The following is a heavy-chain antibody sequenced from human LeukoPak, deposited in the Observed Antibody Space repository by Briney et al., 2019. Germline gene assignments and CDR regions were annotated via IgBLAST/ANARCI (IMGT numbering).Heavy chain of an antibody. Sequence: GGSLRLSCAASGFTFSSYGMHWVRQAPGKGLEWVANIKQDGSEKYYVDSVKGRFTISRDNAKNSLYLQMNSLRAEDTAVYYCARDLSYYRFDPWGQGTLVTVSS. J-gene: IGHJ5*02. CDR3: ARDLSYYRFDP. V-gene: IGHV3-7*01. CDR1: GFTFSSYG. CDR2: IKQDGSEK. D-gene: IGHD3-10*01.